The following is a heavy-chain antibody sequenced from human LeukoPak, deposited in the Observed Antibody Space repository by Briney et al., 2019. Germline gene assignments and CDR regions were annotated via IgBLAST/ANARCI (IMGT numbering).Heavy chain of an antibody. J-gene: IGHJ4*02. V-gene: IGHV3-30*02. CDR1: GFTFSRYG. Sequence: TGGSLRLSCAASGFTFSRYGMHWVRQAPGKGLEGVAFIRYDGSNKYYADSVKGRFTISRDNSKNTLYLELYSLRVEDTAVYYCTKRGRDWGPFDYWGQGTLVTVSS. CDR3: TKRGRDWGPFDY. CDR2: IRYDGSNK. D-gene: IGHD7-27*01.